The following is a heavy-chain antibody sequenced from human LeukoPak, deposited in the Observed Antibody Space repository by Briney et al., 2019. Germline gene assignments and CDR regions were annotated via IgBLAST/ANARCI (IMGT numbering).Heavy chain of an antibody. D-gene: IGHD3-22*01. J-gene: IGHJ4*02. CDR1: GYTFTTYA. CDR2: INTNTGNP. Sequence: AASVKVSCTASGYTFTTYAMNWVRQAPGQGLEWMGWINTNTGNPTYAQGFTGQFVFSLDTSVSTTYLQITSLKAEDTAVYYCARDSYYDSNGYYYWGQGTLVTVSS. V-gene: IGHV7-4-1*02. CDR3: ARDSYYDSNGYYY.